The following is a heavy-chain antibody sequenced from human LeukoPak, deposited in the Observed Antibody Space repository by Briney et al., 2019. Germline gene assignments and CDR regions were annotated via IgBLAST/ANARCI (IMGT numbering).Heavy chain of an antibody. CDR2: IYYSGST. D-gene: IGHD3-22*01. CDR1: GGSISRCY. J-gene: IGHJ4*02. Sequence: SETLSLTCTVSGGSISRCYWSWIRQPPGKGLEWIGYIYYSGSTNYNPSLKGRVTISVDTSKNQFSLKLSSVTAADTAVYYCARGRPSKKYYYDSSGSRELDYWGQGTLVTVSS. V-gene: IGHV4-59*01. CDR3: ARGRPSKKYYYDSSGSRELDY.